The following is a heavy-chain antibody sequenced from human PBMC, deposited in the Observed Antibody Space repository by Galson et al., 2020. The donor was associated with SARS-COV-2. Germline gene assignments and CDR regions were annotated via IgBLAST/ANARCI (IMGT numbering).Heavy chain of an antibody. J-gene: IGHJ6*03. Sequence: GGSLRLSCAASGFTFSSYAMHWVRQAPGKGLEWVAVISYDGSNKYYADSVKGRFTISRDNSKNTLYLQMNSLRAEDTAVYYCARELGGYMDVWGKGTTVTVSS. CDR1: GFTFSSYA. CDR3: ARELGGYMDV. CDR2: ISYDGSNK. V-gene: IGHV3-30*04.